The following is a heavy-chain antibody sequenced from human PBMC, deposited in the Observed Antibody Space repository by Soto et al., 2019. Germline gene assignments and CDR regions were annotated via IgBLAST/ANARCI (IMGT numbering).Heavy chain of an antibody. Sequence: GRSLRLSCAASGFTFSSYGMHWVRQAPGKGLEWVAVISYDGSNKYYADSVKGRFTISRDNSKNTLYLQMNSLRAEDTAVYYCAKSGDYGDYRKYYYYYMDVWGKGTTVTVSS. CDR3: AKSGDYGDYRKYYYYYMDV. V-gene: IGHV3-30*18. J-gene: IGHJ6*03. CDR2: ISYDGSNK. CDR1: GFTFSSYG. D-gene: IGHD4-17*01.